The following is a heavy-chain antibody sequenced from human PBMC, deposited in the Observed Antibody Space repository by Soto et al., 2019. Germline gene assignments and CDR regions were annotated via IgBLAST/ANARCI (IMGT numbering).Heavy chain of an antibody. CDR3: ARDRDYYDSSGYCDY. D-gene: IGHD3-22*01. CDR2: ISSSGSTI. CDR1: GFTFSSYE. Sequence: GGSLRLSCAASGFTFSSYEMNWVRQAPGKGLEWVSYISSSGSTIYYADSVKGRFTISRDNAKNSLYLQMNSLRAEDTAVYYCARDRDYYDSSGYCDYWGQGTLVTVSS. V-gene: IGHV3-48*03. J-gene: IGHJ4*02.